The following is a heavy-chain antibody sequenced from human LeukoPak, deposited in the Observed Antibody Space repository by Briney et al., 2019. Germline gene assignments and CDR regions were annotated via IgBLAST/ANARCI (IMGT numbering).Heavy chain of an antibody. J-gene: IGHJ4*02. D-gene: IGHD3-22*01. CDR3: ARSGGLWLLTYYFDY. CDR1: GGSISSYY. CDR2: IYYSGST. V-gene: IGHV4-59*01. Sequence: SETLSLTCTVSGGSISSYYWSWIRQPPGKGLEWIGYIYYSGSTNYNPSLKSRVTISVDTSKNQFSLKLSSVTAADTAVYYCARSGGLWLLTYYFDYWGQGTLVTVSS.